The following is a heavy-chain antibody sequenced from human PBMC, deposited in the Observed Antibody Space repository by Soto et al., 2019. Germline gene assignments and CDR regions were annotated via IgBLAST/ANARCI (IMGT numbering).Heavy chain of an antibody. V-gene: IGHV4-4*02. CDR3: ARREYGMDV. J-gene: IGHJ6*02. CDR2: IFHIGHT. Sequence: QVQLQESGPGLVKPSGTLSLTCVVSGGSITSSHWWSWVRQTPGKGLEWIGEIFHIGHTNYNPSLKGRVTISLDRSKNQFSLKMTSMTAADTAVFYCARREYGMDVWGQGTTVTVSS. CDR1: GGSITSSHW.